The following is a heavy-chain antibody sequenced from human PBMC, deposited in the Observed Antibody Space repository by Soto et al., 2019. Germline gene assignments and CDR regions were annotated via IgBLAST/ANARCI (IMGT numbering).Heavy chain of an antibody. CDR1: EFSLSTSGVA. D-gene: IGHD3-22*01. V-gene: IGHV2-5*01. CDR3: AHTTIVVPAFDY. J-gene: IGHJ4*02. Sequence: QITLKESGPTLVRPTQTLTLTCTFSEFSLSTSGVAVGWIRQPPGKALEWLALIYLNDDKRYSPSLKSRLTITKDTSKNQVVLTVDNMDPVDTATYYCAHTTIVVPAFDYWGQGTLVTVSS. CDR2: IYLNDDK.